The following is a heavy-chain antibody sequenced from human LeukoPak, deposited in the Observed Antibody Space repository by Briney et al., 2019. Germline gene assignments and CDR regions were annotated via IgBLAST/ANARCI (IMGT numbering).Heavy chain of an antibody. CDR3: AKPPGREQQVVRFAFDI. J-gene: IGHJ3*02. CDR1: GFTFSNYG. V-gene: IGHV3-30*18. D-gene: IGHD1-26*01. CDR2: ISYDGSSE. Sequence: GGSLRLSCAASGFTFSNYGMHWVRQAPGKGLEWVAVISYDGSSEYYADSVKGRFTISRDNSKNTLYLQMNSLRVEDTAVYYCAKPPGREQQVVRFAFDIWGQGTMVTVSS.